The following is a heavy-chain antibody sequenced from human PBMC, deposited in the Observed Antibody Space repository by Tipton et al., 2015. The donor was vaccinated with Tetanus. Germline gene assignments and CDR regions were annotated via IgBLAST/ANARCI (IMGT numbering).Heavy chain of an antibody. CDR3: ARDSSGWYLEEEGY. D-gene: IGHD6-19*01. CDR1: GYTFTSYG. J-gene: IGHJ4*02. V-gene: IGHV1-18*04. Sequence: QMQLVQSGAEVKKPGASVKVSCKASGYTFTSYGISWVRQAPGQGLEWMGWISAYNGNTNYAQKFQGRVTITRDTSASTAYMELSSLRSEDTAVYYCARDSSGWYLEEEGYWGQGTLVTVSS. CDR2: ISAYNGNT.